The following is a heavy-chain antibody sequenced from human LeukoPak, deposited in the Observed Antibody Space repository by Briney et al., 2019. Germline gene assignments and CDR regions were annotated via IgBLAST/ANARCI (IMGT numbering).Heavy chain of an antibody. J-gene: IGHJ4*02. Sequence: SETLSLTCAVSGYTVSSGYYWGWIRQPPGKGLEWIGSIYHSGSTYYNPSLKSRVTISVDTSKNQFSLKLSSVTAADTAVYYCASFVGAATTSHIDYWGQGTLVTVSS. V-gene: IGHV4-38-2*01. D-gene: IGHD1-26*01. CDR3: ASFVGAATTSHIDY. CDR2: IYHSGST. CDR1: GYTVSSGYY.